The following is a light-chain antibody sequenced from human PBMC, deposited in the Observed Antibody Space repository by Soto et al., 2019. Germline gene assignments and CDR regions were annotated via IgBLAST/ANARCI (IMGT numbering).Light chain of an antibody. CDR2: KAS. J-gene: IGKJ2*01. Sequence: DIQMTQSPSTLSASVGDTVTITCRVSRSVSCWLAWYQQKPGQAPKLLIHKASTLESGVPSRFSGSGSGTEFTLTISSLQPDDFATFYCQQYDRFPYTFGQGTKLEIK. CDR3: QQYDRFPYT. V-gene: IGKV1-5*03. CDR1: RSVSCW.